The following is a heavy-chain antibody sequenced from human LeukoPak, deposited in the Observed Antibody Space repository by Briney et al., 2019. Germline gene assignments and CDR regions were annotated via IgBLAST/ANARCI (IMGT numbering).Heavy chain of an antibody. CDR2: ISASGSTM. CDR3: ARDLRLVRGSSFDY. J-gene: IGHJ4*02. V-gene: IGHV3-48*04. D-gene: IGHD3-10*01. Sequence: GGSLRLSCAASGFTFSSYSMNWVRQAPGKGLEWVSYISASGSTMYYADSVRGRFTVSRDNAKNSLYLQMNSLRVDDTDVYYCARDLRLVRGSSFDYWGQGSLVTVSS. CDR1: GFTFSSYS.